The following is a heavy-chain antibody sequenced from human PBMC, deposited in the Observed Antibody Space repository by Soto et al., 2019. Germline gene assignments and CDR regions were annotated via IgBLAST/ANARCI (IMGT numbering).Heavy chain of an antibody. CDR3: AKEGMLNTSCCTYYDFWSGYWHNWFDP. CDR2: ISGSGGST. J-gene: IGHJ5*02. Sequence: GGSLRLSCAASGFTFSSYAMSWVRQAPGKGLEWVSAISGSGGSTYYADSVKGRFTISRDNSKNTLYLQMNSLRAEDTAVYYCAKEGMLNTSCCTYYDFWSGYWHNWFDPWGQGTLVTVSS. D-gene: IGHD3-3*01. V-gene: IGHV3-23*01. CDR1: GFTFSSYA.